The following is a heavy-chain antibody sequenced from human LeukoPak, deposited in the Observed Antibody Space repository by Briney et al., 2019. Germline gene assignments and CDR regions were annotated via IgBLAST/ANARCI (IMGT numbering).Heavy chain of an antibody. CDR3: VISHRMYWGSYFGY. CDR1: LGTFSSYA. V-gene: IGHV1-69*06. D-gene: IGHD3-16*01. CDR2: FIPIFSTA. Sequence: AAAVKDSRKASLGTFSSYAISWVRPAPGQGREWMGGFIPIFSTANYTQQFQCRVTITADKTTSTAYMELSSLRSEDRAVYYCVISHRMYWGSYFGYWGEGALVTVSS. J-gene: IGHJ4*02.